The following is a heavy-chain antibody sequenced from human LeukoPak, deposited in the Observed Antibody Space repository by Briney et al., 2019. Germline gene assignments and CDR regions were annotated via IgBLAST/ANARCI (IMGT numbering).Heavy chain of an antibody. CDR3: ARASSRGYSYGQDY. Sequence: GGSLRLSCAASRFTFSDHYMSWIRQAPGKGLEWVSYISSSSSHTNYADSVKGRFTISRDNAKSSLYQQMNSLRAEDTAVYYCARASSRGYSYGQDYWGQGTLVTVSS. J-gene: IGHJ4*02. D-gene: IGHD5-18*01. CDR1: RFTFSDHY. V-gene: IGHV3-11*05. CDR2: ISSSSSHT.